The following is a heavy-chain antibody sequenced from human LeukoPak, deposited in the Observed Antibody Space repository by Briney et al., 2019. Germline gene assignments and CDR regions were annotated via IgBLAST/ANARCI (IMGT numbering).Heavy chain of an antibody. Sequence: SETLSLTCTVSGGSIRSYYWSWIRQAPGKGLEYIGYIYYSGSTNYSPSLKSRLTISVDTSKNQFSLKLSSVTAADTAAYYCARVTGTAMVSYYFDYWGQGTLVTVSS. J-gene: IGHJ4*02. CDR1: GGSIRSYY. CDR2: IYYSGST. CDR3: ARVTGTAMVSYYFDY. V-gene: IGHV4-59*01. D-gene: IGHD5-18*01.